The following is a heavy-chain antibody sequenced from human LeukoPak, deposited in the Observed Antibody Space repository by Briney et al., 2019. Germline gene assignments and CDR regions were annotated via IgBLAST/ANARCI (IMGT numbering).Heavy chain of an antibody. D-gene: IGHD1-26*01. V-gene: IGHV4-59*11. Sequence: SETLSLTCTVTGASISSHYWCWIRQTPGTGLEWIGDIYDRRSTTYNPSLKSRVSISVDTSRNQFSLNLRSVTAADTAVYYCAKIEVGRFDPWGQGTLVTVSS. CDR2: IYDRRST. CDR1: GASISSHY. J-gene: IGHJ5*02. CDR3: AKIEVGRFDP.